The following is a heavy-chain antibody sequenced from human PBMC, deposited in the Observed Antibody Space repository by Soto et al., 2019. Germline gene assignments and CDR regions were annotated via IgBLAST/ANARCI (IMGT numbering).Heavy chain of an antibody. CDR2: ISTFNSHT. D-gene: IGHD2-8*01. CDR1: GYTFTSYG. Sequence: QVQLLQSGAEVKKPGASVKVSCKASGYTFTSYGISWVRQAPGQGIEWMGWISTFNSHTDYAQKVQGRVAMTTDRSTGTAYMELRSLRSDDTAVYYCARGPLDYPIPDFDYWGQGTLVTVSS. V-gene: IGHV1-18*01. CDR3: ARGPLDYPIPDFDY. J-gene: IGHJ4*02.